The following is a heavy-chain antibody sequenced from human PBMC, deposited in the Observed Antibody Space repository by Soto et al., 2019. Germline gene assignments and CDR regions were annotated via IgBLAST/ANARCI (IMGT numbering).Heavy chain of an antibody. D-gene: IGHD3-22*01. Sequence: SVKVSCKASGGTFSTSTIGWVRQAPGQGLEWMGGITPIFGTASFAQKFQGRVTITADESTSTAYMELSSLRSEDTAMYYCARDGTLYDSSGYYYLYWGQGTLVTVSS. CDR3: ARDGTLYDSSGYYYLY. V-gene: IGHV1-69*13. J-gene: IGHJ4*02. CDR1: GGTFSTST. CDR2: ITPIFGTA.